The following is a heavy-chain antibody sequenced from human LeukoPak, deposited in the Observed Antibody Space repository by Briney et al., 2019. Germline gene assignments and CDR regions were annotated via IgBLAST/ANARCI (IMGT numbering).Heavy chain of an antibody. CDR2: IYSGGST. CDR1: GFTVSSNY. J-gene: IGHJ4*02. D-gene: IGHD1-26*01. CDR3: ARSISGSYFGYFDY. Sequence: GGSLRLSCAASGFTVSSNYISWVRQAPGKGRECVSVIYSGGSTYYADSVKGRFTISRDNSKNTLYLQMNSLRAEDTAVYYCARSISGSYFGYFDYWGQGTLVTVSS. V-gene: IGHV3-66*01.